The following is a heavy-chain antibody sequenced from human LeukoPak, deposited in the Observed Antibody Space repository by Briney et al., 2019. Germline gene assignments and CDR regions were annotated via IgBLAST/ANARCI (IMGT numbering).Heavy chain of an antibody. CDR1: GFTFDEYA. D-gene: IGHD3-9*01. J-gene: IGHJ4*02. CDR3: AKSRILTGYFDH. Sequence: GGSLRLSCAASGFTFDEYAMHGGRQVPGKGLEGVSGISWNSGSIHYADSAKGRFTISRDNAKNSLYLQMNSLRAEDTALYYCAKSRILTGYFDHWGQGTLVTVSS. V-gene: IGHV3-9*01. CDR2: ISWNSGSI.